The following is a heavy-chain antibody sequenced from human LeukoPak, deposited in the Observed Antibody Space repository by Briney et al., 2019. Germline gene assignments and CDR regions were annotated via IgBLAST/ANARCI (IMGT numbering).Heavy chain of an antibody. CDR2: IYYSGST. J-gene: IGHJ3*02. V-gene: IGHV4-39*01. CDR3: ARQDSSGWYAGAFDI. CDR1: GGSIGSSSYY. Sequence: PSETLSLTCTVSGGSIGSSSYYWGWIRQPPGKGLESIGTIYYSGSTYYNPSLKSRVTISVDTSKNQFSLKLSSVTAADTAVYYCARQDSSGWYAGAFDIWGQGTMVTVSS. D-gene: IGHD6-19*01.